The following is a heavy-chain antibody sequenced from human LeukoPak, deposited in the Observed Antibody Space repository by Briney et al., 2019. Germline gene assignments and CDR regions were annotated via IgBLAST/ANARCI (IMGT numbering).Heavy chain of an antibody. D-gene: IGHD3-10*01. J-gene: IGHJ4*02. CDR3: ARDEYPYGGRTHPYLFDY. CDR2: IYYSGNT. CDR1: GGSISSSSYY. V-gene: IGHV4-39*07. Sequence: SETLSLTCTVSGGSISSSSYYWGWIRQPPGKGLEWIGSIYYSGNTYYNPSLKSRITISVDTSKNQFSLKLSSVTAADAAVYYCARDEYPYGGRTHPYLFDYWGQGTLVTVSS.